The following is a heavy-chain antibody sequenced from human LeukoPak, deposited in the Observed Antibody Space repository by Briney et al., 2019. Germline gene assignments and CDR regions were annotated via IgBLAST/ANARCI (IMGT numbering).Heavy chain of an antibody. J-gene: IGHJ6*02. CDR2: ISSSGSTI. CDR3: ARDLTTLRSGMDV. CDR1: GFTFSSYE. D-gene: IGHD1-1*01. V-gene: IGHV3-48*03. Sequence: GGSLRLSCAASGFTFSSYEMNWVRQAPGKGLEWVSYISSSGSTIYYADPVKGRLTISRDNAKNSLYLQMNSLRAEDTAVYYCARDLTTLRSGMDVWGQGTTVTVSS.